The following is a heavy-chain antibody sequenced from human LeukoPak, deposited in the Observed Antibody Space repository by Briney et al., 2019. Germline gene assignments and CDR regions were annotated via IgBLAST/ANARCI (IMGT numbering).Heavy chain of an antibody. CDR3: AKIPQVATVTAPYFDH. CDR2: ITGSGSST. V-gene: IGHV3-23*01. Sequence: GGSLRLSCAASGFTFSSYGMHWVRQAPGKGLEWVSAITGSGSSTYYADSVRGRFTVSRDNSKSTLYLQMNSLRAEDTAVYYCAKIPQVATVTAPYFDHWGQGTLVTVSS. J-gene: IGHJ4*02. CDR1: GFTFSSYG. D-gene: IGHD2-21*01.